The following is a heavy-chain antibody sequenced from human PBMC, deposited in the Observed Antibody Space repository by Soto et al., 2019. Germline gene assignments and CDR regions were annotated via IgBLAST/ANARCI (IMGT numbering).Heavy chain of an antibody. CDR3: AGARCSGGSCYYFDY. V-gene: IGHV3-64*07. J-gene: IGHJ4*02. CDR2: ISSNGGTT. Sequence: EVQLVESGGGLVQPGGSLRLSCAASGFTFSGYNIHWVRQAPGEGLEFVSAISSNGGTTYYADSVKGRFTISRDNSENTVYLQMGRLRGEDMAVYYCAGARCSGGSCYYFDYWGRGTLITVSS. CDR1: GFTFSGYN. D-gene: IGHD2-15*01.